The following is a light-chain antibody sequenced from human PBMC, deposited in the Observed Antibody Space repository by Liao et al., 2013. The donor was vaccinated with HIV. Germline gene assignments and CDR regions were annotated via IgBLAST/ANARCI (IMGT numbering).Light chain of an antibody. CDR3: QAWDRNTAI. V-gene: IGLV3-21*01. J-gene: IGLJ2*01. CDR1: NIGSKS. CDR2: YDT. Sequence: SYELTQPPSVSVAPGKTARITCGGNNIGSKSVNWYQQKPGQAPVLVICYDTYRPSGIPERFSGSNSGNTATLTISGTQPTDEADYYCQAWDRNTAIFGGGTKLTVL.